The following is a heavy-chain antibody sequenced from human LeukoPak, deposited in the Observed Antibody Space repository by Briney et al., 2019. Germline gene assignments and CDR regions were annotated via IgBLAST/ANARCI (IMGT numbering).Heavy chain of an antibody. CDR2: ISGGGGST. CDR3: AKGGKWDVTPFDY. J-gene: IGHJ4*02. Sequence: GSPRLSRAASGFPFNSYSLNWVRQAPGKGLGGVSTISGGGGSTYYADSVKGRFTISRDNSKNTLYLQVNSLRAEDTAVYYCAKGGKWDVTPFDYWGQGTLVTVSS. D-gene: IGHD1-26*01. CDR1: GFPFNSYS. V-gene: IGHV3-23*01.